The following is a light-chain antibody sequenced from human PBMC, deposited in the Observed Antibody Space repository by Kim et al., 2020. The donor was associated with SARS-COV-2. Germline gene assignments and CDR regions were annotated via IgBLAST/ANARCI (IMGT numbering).Light chain of an antibody. CDR2: YDS. Sequence: LAPGKTARITCGGNNIGSKSVHWYQKKPGQAPVLVIYYDSDRPSGIPERFSGSNSGNTATLTISRVEAGDEADYYCQVWDSSSAVFGGGTQLTVL. CDR3: QVWDSSSAV. CDR1: NIGSKS. V-gene: IGLV3-21*04. J-gene: IGLJ3*02.